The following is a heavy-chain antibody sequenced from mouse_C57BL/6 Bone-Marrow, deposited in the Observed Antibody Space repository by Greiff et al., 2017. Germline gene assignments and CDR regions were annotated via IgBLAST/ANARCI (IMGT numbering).Heavy chain of an antibody. CDR1: GYSITSGFD. V-gene: IGHV3-1*01. D-gene: IGHD2-4*01. CDR2: ISYSGTT. Sequence: EVKLVESGPGMVKPSPSLSLTCTVTGYSITSGFDWHWIRHFPGNKLEWMAYISYSGTTNYNPSLKSRISITHDTSKNHFFLKLNSVTAEDTATYYCARGEIYDYDRYFDVWGTGTTDTVYS. CDR3: ARGEIYDYDRYFDV. J-gene: IGHJ1*03.